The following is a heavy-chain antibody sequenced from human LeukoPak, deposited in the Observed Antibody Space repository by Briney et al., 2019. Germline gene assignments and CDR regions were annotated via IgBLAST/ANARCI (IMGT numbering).Heavy chain of an antibody. J-gene: IGHJ5*02. V-gene: IGHV1-46*01. CDR3: AREHCSDGICWFDP. Sequence: ASVKVSRKASGYTFTSYYMHWVRQAPGQGLEWMGIINPSGGSTSYAQKFQGRVTMSRDTSISTAYMELSSLRSDDTAVYYCAREHCSDGICWFDPWGQGTLVTVSS. D-gene: IGHD2-8*01. CDR1: GYTFTSYY. CDR2: INPSGGST.